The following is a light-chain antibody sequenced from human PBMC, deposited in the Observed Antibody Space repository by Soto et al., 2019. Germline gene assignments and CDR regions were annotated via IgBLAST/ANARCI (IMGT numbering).Light chain of an antibody. Sequence: EIAMTQSPATLSVSPGEIATLSCRASKSVSSKLACYQQKPGQAPRILIYDASTRATGIPARFSGSGSGTEFTLTISSLQSEDFAVYYFQQYDPXPRTFGQGTKV. J-gene: IGKJ1*01. CDR1: KSVSSK. CDR3: QQYDPXPRT. V-gene: IGKV3-15*01. CDR2: DAS.